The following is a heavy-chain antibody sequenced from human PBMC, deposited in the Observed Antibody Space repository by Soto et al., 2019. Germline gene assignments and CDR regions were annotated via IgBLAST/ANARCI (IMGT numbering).Heavy chain of an antibody. CDR3: ARGNHRWLQLWYFDL. D-gene: IGHD5-12*01. CDR1: GGTFSNYP. V-gene: IGHV1-69*12. CDR2: IIPIFGTV. J-gene: IGHJ2*01. Sequence: QVQLVQSGAEVKKPGSSVKVSCKASGGTFSNYPISWVRQAPGQGLEWMGGIIPIFGTVNYAQKFQYRVTITADESTSTAYMELSSLRSEDTAVYYCARGNHRWLQLWYFDLWGRGTLVTVSS.